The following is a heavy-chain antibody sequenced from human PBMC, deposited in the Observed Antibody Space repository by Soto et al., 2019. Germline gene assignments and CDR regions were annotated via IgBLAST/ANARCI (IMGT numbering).Heavy chain of an antibody. J-gene: IGHJ2*01. Sequence: EVQLVESGGGLVQPGGSLRLSCAASGFTVSTYWMHWVRQDPGKGLMWVSRISPDGSTTTYADPVRGRFTISRDTAENTLYLQMNSLRFEDTAVYYCANDRVPYSDYGRYFDLWGRGTLVTVSS. CDR1: GFTVSTYW. D-gene: IGHD4-17*01. CDR2: ISPDGSTT. CDR3: ANDRVPYSDYGRYFDL. V-gene: IGHV3-74*01.